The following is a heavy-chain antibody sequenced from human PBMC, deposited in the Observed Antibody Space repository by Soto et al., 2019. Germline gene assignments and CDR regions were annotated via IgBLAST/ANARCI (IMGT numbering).Heavy chain of an antibody. CDR3: ARGIQYRYGMDV. V-gene: IGHV3-74*01. CDR1: GFTFTNYW. D-gene: IGHD3-16*02. Sequence: EVQLVESGGTLVQPGGYLRLYCAATGFTFTNYWMHWVRQAPGKGLVWVSRNNGDGSNTFYGDSVKGRLTISRDNAENTVDLQMNSLRAEDTAVYYCARGIQYRYGMDVWGQGTTVTVSS. CDR2: NNGDGSNT. J-gene: IGHJ6*02.